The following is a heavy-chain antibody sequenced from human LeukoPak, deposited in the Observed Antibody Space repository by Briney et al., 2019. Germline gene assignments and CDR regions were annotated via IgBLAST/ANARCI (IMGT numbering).Heavy chain of an antibody. D-gene: IGHD3-16*01. CDR3: AEGVSGPHPTRGNDY. V-gene: IGHV4-39*01. J-gene: IGHJ4*02. CDR1: GGSISSSSYY. Sequence: SETLSLTCTVSGGSISSSSYYWGWIRQPPGKGLEWIGSSYYSGSPYYNPSLKSRVTISVDTSKNQFSLKLSSVTAADTAVYYCAEGVSGPHPTRGNDYWGQGTLVTVSS. CDR2: SYYSGSP.